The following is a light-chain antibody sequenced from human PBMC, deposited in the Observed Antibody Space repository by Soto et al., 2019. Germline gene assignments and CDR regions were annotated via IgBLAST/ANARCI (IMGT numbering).Light chain of an antibody. CDR3: ISYAGSDSWV. Sequence: QSVLTQPPSASGSPGQSVTISCTGTSSDVGGYKFVSWYQQHPGKAPKLMIYEVSKRPSGVPDRFSGSKSGNTASLTVSGLQAEDEADYYCISYAGSDSWVFGGGTKLTVL. CDR2: EVS. J-gene: IGLJ3*02. V-gene: IGLV2-8*01. CDR1: SSDVGGYKF.